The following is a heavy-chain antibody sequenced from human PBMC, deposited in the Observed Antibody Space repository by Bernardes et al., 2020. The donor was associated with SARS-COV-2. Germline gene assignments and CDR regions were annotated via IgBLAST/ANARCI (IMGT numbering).Heavy chain of an antibody. CDR1: GFTSSSYG. Sequence: GGSLRPSCPASGFTSSSYGMHWVRQAPGKGLGWVPVIWFVGINKYYADSVKGRFTISRDNSKNTLYLQMNSLRAEDMAVYYCARERSPYYDILTGYYPPYYYYGMDVWGQGTTVTVSS. J-gene: IGHJ6*02. D-gene: IGHD3-9*01. CDR3: ARERSPYYDILTGYYPPYYYYGMDV. CDR2: IWFVGINK. V-gene: IGHV3-33*01.